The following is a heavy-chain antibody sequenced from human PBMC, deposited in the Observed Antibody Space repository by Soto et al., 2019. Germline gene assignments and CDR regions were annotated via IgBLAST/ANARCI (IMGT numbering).Heavy chain of an antibody. CDR2: IIPIFGTA. CDR3: ARERDYDSSGYPLYYFDY. J-gene: IGHJ4*02. V-gene: IGHV1-69*01. CDR1: GGTFSSYA. D-gene: IGHD3-22*01. Sequence: QVQLVQSGAEVKKPGSSVKVSCKASGGTFSSYAISWVRQAPGQGLEWMGGIIPIFGTANYAQKFQGRVTITADESTSTAYMELSSLRSEDTAVYYCARERDYDSSGYPLYYFDYWGQGTLVTVSS.